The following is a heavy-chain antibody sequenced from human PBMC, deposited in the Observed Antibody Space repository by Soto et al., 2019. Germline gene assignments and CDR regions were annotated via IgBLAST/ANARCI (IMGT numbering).Heavy chain of an antibody. CDR2: IGTAGDP. Sequence: EVQLVESGGGLVQPGGSLRLSCAASGFTFSSYDMHWVRQATGKGLEWVSAIGTAGDPYYPGSVKGRFTISRENAKNSLYLQMNSLRAGDTAVYYCARGGHVDGSSWYREPYWYFDLWGRGTLVTVSS. V-gene: IGHV3-13*05. CDR1: GFTFSSYD. J-gene: IGHJ2*01. CDR3: ARGGHVDGSSWYREPYWYFDL. D-gene: IGHD6-13*01.